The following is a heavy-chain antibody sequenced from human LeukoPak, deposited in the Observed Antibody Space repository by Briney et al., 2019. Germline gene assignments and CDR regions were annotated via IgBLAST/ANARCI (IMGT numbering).Heavy chain of an antibody. CDR1: GFTFSIYA. V-gene: IGHV3-23*01. J-gene: IGHJ4*02. CDR3: AKGLEMATKSLFDY. CDR2: ISGSGGST. Sequence: GGSLRLSCAASGFTFSIYAMNWVRQAPGKGLEWVSGISGSGGSTYYRDSGKGRFTISRDNSKNTLYLQMNSLRAEDTAVYYCAKGLEMATKSLFDYWGQGTLVTVSS. D-gene: IGHD5-24*01.